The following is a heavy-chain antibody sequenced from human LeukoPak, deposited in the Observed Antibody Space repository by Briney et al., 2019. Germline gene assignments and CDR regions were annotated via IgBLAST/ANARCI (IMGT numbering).Heavy chain of an antibody. Sequence: KPSETLSLTCAVYGGSFSGYYWSWIRQPPGKGLEWIGYIYYSGSTNYNPSLKSRVTISVDTSKNQFSLKLSSVTAADTAVYYCARFGTYYYDSSGYADAFDIWGQGTMVTVSS. V-gene: IGHV4-59*01. CDR1: GGSFSGYY. D-gene: IGHD3-22*01. CDR2: IYYSGST. J-gene: IGHJ3*02. CDR3: ARFGTYYYDSSGYADAFDI.